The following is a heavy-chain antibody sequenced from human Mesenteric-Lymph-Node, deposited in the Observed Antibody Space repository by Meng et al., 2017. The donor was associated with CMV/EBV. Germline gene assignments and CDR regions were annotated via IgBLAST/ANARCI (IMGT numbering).Heavy chain of an antibody. CDR3: ARGYNTGRSAMDV. CDR1: GFRFSDSW. D-gene: IGHD6-19*01. J-gene: IGHJ6*02. V-gene: IGHV3-7*01. Sequence: GESLKISCDSSGFRFSDSWMSWVRQAPGKGLEWVANIKHDGREKYYVDSLGGRFTISRDNAKNSLYLQMNSLRADDTAVYYCARGYNTGRSAMDVWGQGTTVTVSS. CDR2: IKHDGREK.